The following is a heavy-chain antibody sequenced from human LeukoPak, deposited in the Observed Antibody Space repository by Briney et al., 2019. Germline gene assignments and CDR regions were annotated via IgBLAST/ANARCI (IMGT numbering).Heavy chain of an antibody. CDR1: GFTFSSYG. CDR2: INPSGGST. J-gene: IGHJ3*02. V-gene: IGHV1-46*01. D-gene: IGHD3-9*01. CDR3: ARGDILTGHDAFDI. Sequence: GGSLRLSCAASGFTFSSYGMHWVRQAPGQGLEWMGIINPSGGSTSYAQKFQGRVTMTRDTSTSTVYMELSSLRSEDTAVYYCARGDILTGHDAFDIWGQGTMVTVSS.